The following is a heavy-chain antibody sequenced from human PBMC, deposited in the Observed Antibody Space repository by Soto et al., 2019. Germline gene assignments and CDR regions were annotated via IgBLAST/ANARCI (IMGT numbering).Heavy chain of an antibody. Sequence: GGSLRLSCAASGFTFSSYAMSWVRQAPGKGLEWVSAISGSGGSTYYADSVKGRFTISRDHSKNTLYLQMNSLRAEDTAVYYCAKGFEGDYIWGSYRYTDYYYYMDVWGKGTTVTVSS. D-gene: IGHD3-16*02. CDR1: GFTFSSYA. CDR2: ISGSGGST. J-gene: IGHJ6*03. V-gene: IGHV3-23*01. CDR3: AKGFEGDYIWGSYRYTDYYYYMDV.